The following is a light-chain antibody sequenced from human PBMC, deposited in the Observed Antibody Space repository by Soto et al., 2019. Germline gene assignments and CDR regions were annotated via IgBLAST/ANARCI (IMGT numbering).Light chain of an antibody. V-gene: IGKV1-5*03. CDR1: QTISSW. Sequence: TLSGSVGDRVTITCLVSQTISSWLAWYQQKPGKAPKLLIYKASTLKSGVSSRFSGSGSGTDFTLTINRLEAEDFAVYYCQQYGGSPRTFGQGTKV. CDR2: KAS. CDR3: QQYGGSPRT. J-gene: IGKJ1*01.